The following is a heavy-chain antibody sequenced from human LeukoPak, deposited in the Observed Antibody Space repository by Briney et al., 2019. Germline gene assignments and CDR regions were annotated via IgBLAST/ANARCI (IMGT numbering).Heavy chain of an antibody. CDR1: GFTFSSYA. Sequence: GGSLRLSCAASGFTFSSYAMHWVRQAPGKGLEWVAVISYDGSKKYYADSVKGRFTISRDNPKNTLYLQMNSLRAEDTAVYFCAKRGVVIRVILVGFHKEAYYFDSWGQGALVTVSS. J-gene: IGHJ4*02. CDR2: ISYDGSKK. D-gene: IGHD3-22*01. CDR3: AKRGVVIRVILVGFHKEAYYFDS. V-gene: IGHV3-30*04.